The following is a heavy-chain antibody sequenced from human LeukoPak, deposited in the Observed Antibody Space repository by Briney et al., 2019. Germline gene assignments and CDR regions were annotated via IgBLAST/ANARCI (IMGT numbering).Heavy chain of an antibody. CDR1: GGSISSYY. J-gene: IGHJ6*03. Sequence: PSETLSLTCTVSGGSISSYYWSWIRQPPGKGLEWIGYIYYSGSTNYNPSLKSRVTISVDTSKNQFSLKLSSVTAADTAVYYCARGLPFGYYYMDVWGKGTTVTVSS. CDR3: ARGLPFGYYYMDV. CDR2: IYYSGST. D-gene: IGHD3-16*01. V-gene: IGHV4-59*01.